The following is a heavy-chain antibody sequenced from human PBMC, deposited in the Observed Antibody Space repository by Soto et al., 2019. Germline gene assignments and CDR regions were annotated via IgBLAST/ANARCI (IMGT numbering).Heavy chain of an antibody. CDR2: MNPNSGNT. CDR1: GYTFTSYD. D-gene: IGHD2-2*01. CDR3: ALEGCSSTSCYPYYYYGMDV. J-gene: IGHJ6*02. V-gene: IGHV1-8*01. Sequence: ASVKVSCKASGYTFTSYDINWVRQATGQGLEWMGWMNPNSGNTGYAQKFQGRVTMTRNTSISTAYMELSSLRSEDTAVYYCALEGCSSTSCYPYYYYGMDVWGQGTTVTVSS.